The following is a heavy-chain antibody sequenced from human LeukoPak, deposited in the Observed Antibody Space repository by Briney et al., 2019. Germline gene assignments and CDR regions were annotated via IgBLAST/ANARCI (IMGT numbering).Heavy chain of an antibody. V-gene: IGHV3-9*01. CDR2: INWNSGSI. J-gene: IGHJ6*02. D-gene: IGHD3-10*01. CDR1: GFTFDDYA. Sequence: GGSLRLSCAASGFTFDDYAMHWVRQAPGKGLEWVSGINWNSGSIGYVDSVKGRFTISRDNAKNSLFMQMNSLGVEDTALYYCAKGVRGILYYAMDVWGQGTTVTVSS. CDR3: AKGVRGILYYAMDV.